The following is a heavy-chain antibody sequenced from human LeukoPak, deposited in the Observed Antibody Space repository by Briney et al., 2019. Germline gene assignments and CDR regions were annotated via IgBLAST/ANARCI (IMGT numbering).Heavy chain of an antibody. CDR3: AKTQGYSSSWYRWFDP. V-gene: IGHV1-69*06. Sequence: ASVKVSCKASGGTFSSYAISWVRQAPGQGLEWMGGIIPIFGTANYAQKFQGRVTITADKSTSTAYMELSSLRSEDTAVYYCAKTQGYSSSWYRWFDPWGQGTLVTVSS. CDR2: IIPIFGTA. J-gene: IGHJ5*02. CDR1: GGTFSSYA. D-gene: IGHD6-13*01.